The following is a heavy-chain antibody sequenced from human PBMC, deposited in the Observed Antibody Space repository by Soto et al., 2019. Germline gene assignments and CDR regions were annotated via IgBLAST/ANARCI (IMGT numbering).Heavy chain of an antibody. Sequence: PGGSLRLSCAASGFTFSNYNMNWVRQAPGKGLEWVASISSTDRFIYYADSVKGRFTISRDNAKNSLYLQMNSLRAEDTAVYYCAGYDTNYYYDGFGSYYRYDMDVWGQGTSVTVSS. CDR3: AGYDTNYYYDGFGSYYRYDMDV. V-gene: IGHV3-21*01. D-gene: IGHD3-22*01. CDR1: GFTFSNYN. CDR2: ISSTDRFI. J-gene: IGHJ6*02.